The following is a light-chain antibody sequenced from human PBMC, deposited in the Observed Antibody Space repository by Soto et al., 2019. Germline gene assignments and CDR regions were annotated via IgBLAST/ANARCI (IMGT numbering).Light chain of an antibody. J-gene: IGLJ2*01. CDR1: SSDIGSNP. Sequence: QSVLTQPPSASGTPGQRVAISCSGGSSDIGSNPVNWYLHLPGAAPKLLIYRDNQRPSGVPDRFSGSKSGTSASLTISGLQSEAEADYFCSAWDDNIDGPVFGGGTKVTVL. CDR2: RDN. V-gene: IGLV1-44*01. CDR3: SAWDDNIDGPV.